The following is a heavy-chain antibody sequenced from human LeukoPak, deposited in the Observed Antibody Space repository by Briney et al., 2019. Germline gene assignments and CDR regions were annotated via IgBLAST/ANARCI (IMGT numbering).Heavy chain of an antibody. CDR3: ARRSHNGSYATCFDY. CDR2: IWYDGSNK. V-gene: IGHV3-33*01. D-gene: IGHD1-26*01. CDR1: GFTFSSYG. Sequence: GGSLRLSCAASGFTFSSYGMHWVRQAPGKGLEWVAVIWYDGSNKYYADSVKGRFTISRDNSKNTLYLQMNSLRAEDTAVYYCARRSHNGSYATCFDYWGQGTLVTVSS. J-gene: IGHJ4*02.